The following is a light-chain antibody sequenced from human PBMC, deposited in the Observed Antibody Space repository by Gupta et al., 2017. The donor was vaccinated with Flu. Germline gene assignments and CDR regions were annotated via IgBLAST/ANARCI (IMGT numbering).Light chain of an antibody. V-gene: IGLV1-40*01. Sequence: QSVLTQPPSVSGAPGPRVPISCTGSSSNIGAGYDVHWYQQLPGTATKLLIYGNSNRPSGVPDRFSGSKSGTSASLAITGLQAEDEADYYCQSYDSSLSGWVFGGGTKLTVL. J-gene: IGLJ3*02. CDR3: QSYDSSLSGWV. CDR2: GNS. CDR1: SSNIGAGYD.